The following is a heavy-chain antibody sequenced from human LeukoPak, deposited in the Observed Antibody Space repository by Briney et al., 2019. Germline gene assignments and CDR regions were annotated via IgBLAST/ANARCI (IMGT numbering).Heavy chain of an antibody. J-gene: IGHJ6*03. CDR3: ARDRGNQRGYNYYYMDV. D-gene: IGHD1-14*01. CDR1: GFTFSSYT. V-gene: IGHV3-21*01. Sequence: GGSLRLSCAASGFTFSSYTMNWVRQAPGKGLEWVSSISSSSSYIYYADSVKGRFTISRDNAKNSLYLQMNSLRAEDTAVYYCARDRGNQRGYNYYYMDVWGKGTTVTVSS. CDR2: ISSSSSYI.